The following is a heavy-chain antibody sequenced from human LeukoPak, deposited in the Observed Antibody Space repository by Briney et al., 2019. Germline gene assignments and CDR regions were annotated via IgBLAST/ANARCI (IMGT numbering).Heavy chain of an antibody. CDR1: GYTLTELS. CDR2: FDPEDGET. Sequence: ASVKVSYKVSGYTLTELSMHWVRQAPGKGLEWMGGFDPEDGETIYAQKFQGRVTMTEDTSTDTAYMELSSLRSEDTAVYYCATLPGGWLVQDYWGQGTLVTVSS. CDR3: ATLPGGWLVQDY. D-gene: IGHD6-19*01. V-gene: IGHV1-24*01. J-gene: IGHJ4*02.